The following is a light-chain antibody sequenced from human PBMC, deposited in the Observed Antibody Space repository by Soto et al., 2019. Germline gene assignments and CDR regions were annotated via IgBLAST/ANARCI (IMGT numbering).Light chain of an antibody. J-gene: IGKJ4*01. V-gene: IGKV1-12*01. CDR3: QQANSFPLT. Sequence: DIQINQSPSSVSASVGDRVTITGRASQGITNWLAWYQQKPGKAPKIMIYAASSLQSGVPSMFSGSGAGTDCTLTISSLKHEDFETSYCQQANSFPLTFGGGTKVDIK. CDR2: AAS. CDR1: QGITNW.